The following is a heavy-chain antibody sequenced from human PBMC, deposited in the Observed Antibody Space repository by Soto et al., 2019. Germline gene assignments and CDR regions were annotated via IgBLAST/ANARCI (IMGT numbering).Heavy chain of an antibody. CDR3: ARDCTKGVCHQSYYYYGMDV. Sequence: GGSLRLSCAASGFTFSSYSMNWVRQAPGKGLEWVSSISSSSSYIYYADSVKGRFTISRDNAKNSLYLQMNSLRAEDTAVYYCARDCTKGVCHQSYYYYGMDVWGQGTTVTVSS. CDR2: ISSSSSYI. J-gene: IGHJ6*02. V-gene: IGHV3-21*01. CDR1: GFTFSSYS. D-gene: IGHD2-8*01.